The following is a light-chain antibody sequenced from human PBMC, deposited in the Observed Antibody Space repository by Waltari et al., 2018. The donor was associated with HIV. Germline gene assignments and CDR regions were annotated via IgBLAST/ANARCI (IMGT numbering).Light chain of an antibody. V-gene: IGKV1D-12*01. J-gene: IGKJ2*01. CDR1: QDINNW. CDR2: AAS. Sequence: DIQMTQSPSSVSASLGDRVTITCRASQDINNWLAWYQQKPGRAPKLLIYAASTLQSGVPSRFSGSGSGTDFPLTISSLQPEDFATYYCQQANSVPLTFGQGTKLEIK. CDR3: QQANSVPLT.